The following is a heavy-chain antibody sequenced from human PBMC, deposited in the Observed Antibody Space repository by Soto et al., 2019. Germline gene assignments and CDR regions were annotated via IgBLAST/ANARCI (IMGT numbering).Heavy chain of an antibody. CDR2: ISAYNGNT. CDR1: GYTFTGYG. Sequence: ASVKGSCKASGYTFTGYGIIWVRQAPGQGLEWMGWISAYNGNTNYAQKLQGRVTMTTDTSTSTAYMELRSLRSDDTAVYYCARDREGIAARQHYYYGMDVWGQGTTVTVSS. J-gene: IGHJ6*02. D-gene: IGHD6-6*01. V-gene: IGHV1-18*01. CDR3: ARDREGIAARQHYYYGMDV.